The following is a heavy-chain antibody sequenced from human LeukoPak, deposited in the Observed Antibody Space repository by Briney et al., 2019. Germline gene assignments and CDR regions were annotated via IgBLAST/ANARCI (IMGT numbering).Heavy chain of an antibody. CDR3: ANGGYYSLDS. CDR2: ISYDGSNK. J-gene: IGHJ4*02. V-gene: IGHV3-30*18. D-gene: IGHD2-15*01. Sequence: GGSLRLSCAASGFTFSSYGMHWVRQAPGKGLEWVAVISYDGSNKYYADSVKGRFTISRDNSKRTLFLQTDSLRGEDTAVYYCANGGYYSLDSWGQGTLVTVSS. CDR1: GFTFSSYG.